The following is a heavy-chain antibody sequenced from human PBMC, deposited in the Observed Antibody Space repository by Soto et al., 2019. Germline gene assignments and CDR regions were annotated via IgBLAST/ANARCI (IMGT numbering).Heavy chain of an antibody. V-gene: IGHV3-74*03. CDR1: GFTFRRYW. D-gene: IGHD3-22*01. J-gene: IGHJ4*02. CDR3: ARVGDHGYYLGPFAY. CDR2: IDSDGSTT. Sequence: EVQVVESGGGLVQPGGSLRLSCAASGFTFRRYWMHWVRQAPGKGLMWVSRIDSDGSTTQYEDSVRGRFTISRDNAKNTLFIQMNSLRAEDTAVYYCARVGDHGYYLGPFAYWGQGTLVTVSS.